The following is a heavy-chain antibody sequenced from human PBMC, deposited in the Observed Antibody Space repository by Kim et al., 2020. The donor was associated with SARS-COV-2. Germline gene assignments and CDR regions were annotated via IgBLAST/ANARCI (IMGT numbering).Heavy chain of an antibody. CDR3: ARDSTSTAANFDY. V-gene: IGHV3-33*01. J-gene: IGHJ4*02. Sequence: GGSLRLSCAASGFTFSSYGMHWVRQAPGKGLEWVAVIWYDGSNKYYADSVKGRFTISRDNSKNTLYLQMNSLRAEDTAVYYCARDSTSTAANFDYWGQGTLVTVSS. D-gene: IGHD2-2*01. CDR2: IWYDGSNK. CDR1: GFTFSSYG.